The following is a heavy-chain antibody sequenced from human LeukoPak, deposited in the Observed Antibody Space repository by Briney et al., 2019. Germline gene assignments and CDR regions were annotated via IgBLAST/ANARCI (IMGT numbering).Heavy chain of an antibody. CDR3: AELGITMIGGV. Sequence: GGSLRLSCAASGFTFSSYEMNWVRQAPGRGLEWVSYISSSGSTMYYADSVKGRFTISRDNAKNSLYLQMNSLRAEDTAVYYCAELGITMIGGVWGKGTTVTISS. CDR1: GFTFSSYE. V-gene: IGHV3-48*03. D-gene: IGHD3-10*02. CDR2: ISSSGSTM. J-gene: IGHJ6*04.